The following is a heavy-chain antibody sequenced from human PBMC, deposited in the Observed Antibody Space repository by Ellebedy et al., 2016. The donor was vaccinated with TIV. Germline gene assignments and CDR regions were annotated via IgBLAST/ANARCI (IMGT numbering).Heavy chain of an antibody. V-gene: IGHV3-30*01. D-gene: IGHD5-24*01. J-gene: IGHJ4*02. CDR3: ARGEMTTIDY. CDR1: GFTFGNYA. Sequence: GESLKISCVASGFTFGNYAMHWVRQAPGKGLQWLAAISYHGSDKYYEDSVKGRFSITRDNYKDTLYLNMNSLKPEDTAIYFCARGEMTTIDYWGQGTLVIVSS. CDR2: ISYHGSDK.